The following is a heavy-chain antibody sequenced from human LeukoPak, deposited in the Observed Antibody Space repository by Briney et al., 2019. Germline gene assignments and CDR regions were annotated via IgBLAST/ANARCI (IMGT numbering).Heavy chain of an antibody. V-gene: IGHV1-46*01. CDR2: INPSGGST. Sequence: ASVKVSCKASGYTFTSYYMHWVRQAPGQGLEWMGIINPSGGSTSYAQKFQGRVTMTRDTSASTVYMELSSLRSEDTAVYYCARHLRTGYYGMDVWGQGTTVTVSS. CDR3: ARHLRTGYYGMDV. J-gene: IGHJ6*02. CDR1: GYTFTSYY. D-gene: IGHD1-1*01.